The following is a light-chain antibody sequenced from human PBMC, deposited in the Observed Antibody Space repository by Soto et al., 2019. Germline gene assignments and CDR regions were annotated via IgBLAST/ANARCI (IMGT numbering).Light chain of an antibody. J-gene: IGKJ4*01. CDR1: HGISDNY. CDR2: AAS. V-gene: IGKV3-20*01. Sequence: EVVLTQSPGTLSLSPGEGATLACRASHGISDNYLALYQQKPGQAPRLLIYAASTRATGIPDRFGGSGSGTDFTLTIARLEPEDIAVYYCHQYGSSPLTFGGGTKVDI. CDR3: HQYGSSPLT.